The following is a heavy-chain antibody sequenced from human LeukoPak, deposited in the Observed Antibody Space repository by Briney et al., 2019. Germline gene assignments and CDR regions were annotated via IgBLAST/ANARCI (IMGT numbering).Heavy chain of an antibody. CDR1: GFTFSNAW. D-gene: IGHD3-22*01. Sequence: NPGGSLRLSCAASGFTFSNAWMSWVRQAPGKGLEWVGRIKSKGDGGTTDYAAPVKGRFTISRDDSKNTLFLQMNSLKTEDTAVYYCTTDRGLYDSSGYYYFATDIWGQGTMVTVSS. CDR3: TTDRGLYDSSGYYYFATDI. J-gene: IGHJ3*02. V-gene: IGHV3-15*01. CDR2: IKSKGDGGTT.